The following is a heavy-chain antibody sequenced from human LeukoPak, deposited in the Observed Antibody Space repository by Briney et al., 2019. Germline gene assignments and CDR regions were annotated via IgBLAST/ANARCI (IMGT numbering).Heavy chain of an antibody. J-gene: IGHJ5*02. Sequence: PSETLSLTCTVSGGSISSYYWSWIRQPPGKGLEWIGYIYYSGSTNYNPSLKSRVTISVDTSKNQFSLKLSSVTAADTAVYYCARSRAYSSGGSCYNWFDPWGQGTLVTVSS. CDR3: ARSRAYSSGGSCYNWFDP. CDR2: IYYSGST. D-gene: IGHD2-15*01. V-gene: IGHV4-59*01. CDR1: GGSISSYY.